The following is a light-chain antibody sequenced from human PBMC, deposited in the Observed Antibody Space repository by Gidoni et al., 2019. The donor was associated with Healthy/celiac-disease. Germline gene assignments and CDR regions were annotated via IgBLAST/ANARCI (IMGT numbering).Light chain of an antibody. CDR2: AAS. V-gene: IGKV1-39*01. Sequence: DIQLSKSPSSLSASVGDGFTITCRASQSISSYVNWYQQNPGTAPKLLNYAASSLHSLVPSRFSGSGSATYFTLIISSLQPEDVVSYYWQRSYWTSWTFGQGTKVEIK. J-gene: IGKJ1*01. CDR1: QSISSY. CDR3: QRSYWTSWT.